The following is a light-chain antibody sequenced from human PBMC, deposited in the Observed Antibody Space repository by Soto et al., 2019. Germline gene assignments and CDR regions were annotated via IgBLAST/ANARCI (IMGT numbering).Light chain of an antibody. J-gene: IGLJ2*01. Sequence: QPVLTQPPSVSGAPGQRVTISCTGSSSNIGAGYDVHWYQQLPGTAPKLLIYGNSIRPSGVPDRFSGSKSGTSASLAITGLQAEDEADYYCQSYDTSLSAVVFGRGTKLTVL. CDR2: GNS. CDR3: QSYDTSLSAVV. V-gene: IGLV1-40*01. CDR1: SSNIGAGYD.